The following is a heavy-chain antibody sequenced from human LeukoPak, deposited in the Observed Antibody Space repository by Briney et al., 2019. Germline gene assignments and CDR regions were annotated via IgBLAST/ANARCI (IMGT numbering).Heavy chain of an antibody. Sequence: GGSLRLSCAASGFTFSSYSMNWVRQAPGKGLEWVAYISSSSSPIYYADFVKDRFTISRDNAKSSLYLEMNSLTAEDTAVYYCARKLLRADYYYIDVWGKGTTVTVSS. CDR2: ISSSSSPI. CDR3: ARKLLRADYYYIDV. CDR1: GFTFSSYS. V-gene: IGHV3-48*01. D-gene: IGHD4-23*01. J-gene: IGHJ6*03.